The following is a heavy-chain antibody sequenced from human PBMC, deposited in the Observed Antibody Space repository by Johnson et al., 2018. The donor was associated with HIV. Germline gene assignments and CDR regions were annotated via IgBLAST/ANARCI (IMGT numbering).Heavy chain of an antibody. CDR1: GFTFSNYA. CDR3: AKDKEYSSSPGAFDI. V-gene: IGHV3-30*04. D-gene: IGHD6-6*01. CDR2: ISYDGSDK. J-gene: IGHJ3*02. Sequence: QVQLVESGGGVVQPGRSLRLSCAASGFTFSNYAMHWVRQAPGKGLEWLSVISYDGSDKYYADSVKGRFTISRDNSKNTLHLQMNSLRAEDTAVYYCAKDKEYSSSPGAFDIWGQGTMVTVSS.